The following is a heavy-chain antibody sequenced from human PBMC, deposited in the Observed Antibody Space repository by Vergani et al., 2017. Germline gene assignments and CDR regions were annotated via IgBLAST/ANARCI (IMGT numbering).Heavy chain of an antibody. CDR3: ARGTRDSGSYLMDAFDI. Sequence: QVQLVQSGAEVKKPGASVKVSCKASGYTFTSYAMHWVRQAPGQRLEWMGWINAGNGNTKYSQKFQGRVTITRDTSISTAYMELSRLRSDDTAVYYCARGTRDSGSYLMDAFDIWGQGTMVTVSS. V-gene: IGHV1-3*01. CDR1: GYTFTSYA. D-gene: IGHD1-26*01. CDR2: INAGNGNT. J-gene: IGHJ3*02.